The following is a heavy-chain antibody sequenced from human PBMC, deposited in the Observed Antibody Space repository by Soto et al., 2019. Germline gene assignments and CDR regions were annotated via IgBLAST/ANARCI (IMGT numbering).Heavy chain of an antibody. J-gene: IGHJ5*02. CDR2: IIPIFGTA. D-gene: IGHD3-22*01. Sequence: SVKVSCKASGGTFSSYAISWVRQAPGQGLEWMGGIIPIFGTANYAQKFQGRVTITVDESTSTAYMELSSLRSEDTAVYYCARDHYYDSSGYLWFDPWGQGTLVTVSS. V-gene: IGHV1-69*13. CDR1: GGTFSSYA. CDR3: ARDHYYDSSGYLWFDP.